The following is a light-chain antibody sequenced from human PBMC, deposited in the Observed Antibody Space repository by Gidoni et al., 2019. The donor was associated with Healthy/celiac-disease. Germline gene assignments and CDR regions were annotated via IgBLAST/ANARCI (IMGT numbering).Light chain of an antibody. Sequence: DIQLTQPPSILSASVGDRVTITCRARQGISSYLAWYQQKPGKAPKLLIYAASTLQGGVPSRFSGSGSGTEFTLTISSLQPEDFATYYCQQLNSYSITFGQGTRLEIK. CDR3: QQLNSYSIT. J-gene: IGKJ5*01. CDR2: AAS. V-gene: IGKV1-9*01. CDR1: QGISSY.